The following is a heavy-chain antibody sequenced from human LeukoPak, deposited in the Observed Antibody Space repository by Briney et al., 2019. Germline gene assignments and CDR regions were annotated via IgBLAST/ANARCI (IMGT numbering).Heavy chain of an antibody. CDR2: FDPEDGET. CDR1: GYTLTELS. D-gene: IGHD6-19*01. CDR3: ATSRWLVNPDY. Sequence: ASVKVSCRVSGYTLTELSMHWVRQAPGKGLEWMGSFDPEDGETIFAQKFQGRVTMTEDTSTDTAYMELSSLKSEDTAVYYCATSRWLVNPDYWGQGTLVTVSS. V-gene: IGHV1-24*01. J-gene: IGHJ4*02.